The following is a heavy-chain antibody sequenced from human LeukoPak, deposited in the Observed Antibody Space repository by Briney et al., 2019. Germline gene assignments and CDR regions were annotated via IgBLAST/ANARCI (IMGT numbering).Heavy chain of an antibody. CDR1: GYSISSGYY. D-gene: IGHD6-13*01. Sequence: SETLSLTCTVSGYSISSGYYWGWIRQPPGKGLEGIGSIYHSGSTYYNPSLKSRVTISVDTSKNQFSLKLSSVTAADTAVYYCAREAAGKNWFDPWGQGTLVTVSS. V-gene: IGHV4-38-2*02. CDR3: AREAAGKNWFDP. J-gene: IGHJ5*02. CDR2: IYHSGST.